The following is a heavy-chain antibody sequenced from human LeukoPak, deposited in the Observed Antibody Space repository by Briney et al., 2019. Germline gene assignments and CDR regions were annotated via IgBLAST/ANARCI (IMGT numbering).Heavy chain of an antibody. CDR1: GGSISTYY. Sequence: SETLSLTCTLSGGSISTYYWSWIRQPPGKGLEWIGYIHHGGSANYNPSLKGRVTISVDTSKNQFSLKLSSVTAADTAVYYCARGGGYASPIGYWGQGALVTVSS. V-gene: IGHV4-59*01. CDR3: ARGGGYASPIGY. D-gene: IGHD5-12*01. J-gene: IGHJ4*02. CDR2: IHHGGSA.